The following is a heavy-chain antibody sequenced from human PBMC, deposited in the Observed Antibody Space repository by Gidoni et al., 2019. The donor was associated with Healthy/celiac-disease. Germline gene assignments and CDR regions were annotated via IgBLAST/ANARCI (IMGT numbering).Heavy chain of an antibody. CDR2: IYYSGST. Sequence: GWIRQPPGKGLEWIGSIYYSGSTYYNPSLKSRVTISVDTSKNQFSLQLSSVTAADTAVYYCARSARITIFGVVLPYYFDYWGQGTLVTVSS. V-gene: IGHV4-39*01. J-gene: IGHJ4*02. D-gene: IGHD3-3*01. CDR3: ARSARITIFGVVLPYYFDY.